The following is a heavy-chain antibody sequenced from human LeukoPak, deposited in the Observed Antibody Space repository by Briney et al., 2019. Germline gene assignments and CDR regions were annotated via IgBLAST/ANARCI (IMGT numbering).Heavy chain of an antibody. CDR1: GYSIRVSSDYY. CDR3: ARHGVGSRYSGYDYLAY. CDR2: IYHSGIT. J-gene: IGHJ4*02. Sequence: SETLSLTCTVSGYSIRVSSDYYWGWIRQPPGKGPEWIGTIYHSGITYYNPSHKSRVTISVDTSENQFSLRLSSVTAADTAVYYCARHGVGSRYSGYDYLAYWGQGTLVTVSS. V-gene: IGHV4-38-2*02. D-gene: IGHD5-12*01.